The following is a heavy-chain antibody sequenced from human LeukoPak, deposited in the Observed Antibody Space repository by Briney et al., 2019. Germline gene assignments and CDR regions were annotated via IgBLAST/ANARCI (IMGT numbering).Heavy chain of an antibody. V-gene: IGHV3-30-3*01. D-gene: IGHD2-2*02. CDR1: GITFSPYA. Sequence: GGSLRLSCTASGITFSPYAMHWARQAPGKGLEWVAVISYDGSSKNYADSVKGRFIISRDNSKNTLYLQMNSLRVEDTAVYYCARLYGDGYWGQGTLVTVSS. J-gene: IGHJ4*02. CDR2: ISYDGSSK. CDR3: ARLYGDGY.